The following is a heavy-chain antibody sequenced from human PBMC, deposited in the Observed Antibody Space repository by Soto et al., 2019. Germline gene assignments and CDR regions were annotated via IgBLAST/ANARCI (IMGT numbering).Heavy chain of an antibody. V-gene: IGHV1-8*01. D-gene: IGHD3-10*01. Sequence: QVQLVQSGAEVKKPGASVKVSCTGSGYTFRSYDIHWVRQATGQGLEWMGWVNPKTGNTGYAQKYKGRVTMTRDMSKSSAYMELNSLTSEDTAIYYRARAYGAGSFDFWGQETLAYVSS. J-gene: IGHJ5*01. CDR3: ARAYGAGSFDF. CDR1: GYTFRSYD. CDR2: VNPKTGNT.